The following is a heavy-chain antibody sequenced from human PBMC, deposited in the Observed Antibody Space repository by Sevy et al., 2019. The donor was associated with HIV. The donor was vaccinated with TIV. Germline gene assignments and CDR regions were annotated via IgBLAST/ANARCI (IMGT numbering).Heavy chain of an antibody. V-gene: IGHV4-59*01. CDR3: ARGVMNYDILTGYPQPTYYMDV. CDR2: IYYSGST. CDR1: GGSISSYY. D-gene: IGHD3-9*01. J-gene: IGHJ6*03. Sequence: SETLSLTCTVSGGSISSYYWSWIRQPPGKGLEWIGYIYYSGSTNYNPSLKSRVTISVDTSKNQFSLKLSSVTAADTAVYYCARGVMNYDILTGYPQPTYYMDVWGKGTTVTVSS.